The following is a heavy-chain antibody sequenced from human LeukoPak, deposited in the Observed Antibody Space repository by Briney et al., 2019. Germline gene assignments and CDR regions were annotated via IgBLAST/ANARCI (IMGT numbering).Heavy chain of an antibody. V-gene: IGHV1-8*01. D-gene: IGHD2-15*01. J-gene: IGHJ4*02. CDR2: VNPNSGHT. Sequence: GASVKVSCKASGYTFTSYDINWVRQATGQGLEWMGWVNPNSGHTGYAQKFQGRVTMTRNTSISTAYMELSSLTSEDTAVYYGARCAPGSYGSGGSCPYFDCWGQGTLVSVSS. CDR3: ARCAPGSYGSGGSCPYFDC. CDR1: GYTFTSYD.